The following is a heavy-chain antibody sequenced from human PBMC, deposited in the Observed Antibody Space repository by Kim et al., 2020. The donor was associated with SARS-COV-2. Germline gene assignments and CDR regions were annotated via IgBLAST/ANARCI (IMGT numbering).Heavy chain of an antibody. Sequence: ASVKVSCKASGYTFTSYGITWVRQAPGQGLDWMGWISPYNGNTNYAQKLQDRITMTTDTSTSTAYMELRSLRSDDTAVYYCVRVDGSGSYYNPRFDYWGQGSLVTVSS. J-gene: IGHJ4*02. CDR1: GYTFTSYG. CDR3: VRVDGSGSYYNPRFDY. V-gene: IGHV1-18*01. CDR2: ISPYNGNT. D-gene: IGHD3-10*01.